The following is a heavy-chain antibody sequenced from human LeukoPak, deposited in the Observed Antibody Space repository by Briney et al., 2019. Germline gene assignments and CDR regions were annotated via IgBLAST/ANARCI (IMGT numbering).Heavy chain of an antibody. CDR3: ARAYSTGPFDS. V-gene: IGHV4-59*01. D-gene: IGHD6-19*01. CDR2: IYYTGTT. Sequence: SETLSLTCTVSGGSISSYYWSWIRQPPGKGLEWIGYIYYTGTTKYNPSLKSRATISVDTSKNQFSLKLRSVTAADTAVYFCARAYSTGPFDSWGQGNLATVSS. CDR1: GGSISSYY. J-gene: IGHJ4*02.